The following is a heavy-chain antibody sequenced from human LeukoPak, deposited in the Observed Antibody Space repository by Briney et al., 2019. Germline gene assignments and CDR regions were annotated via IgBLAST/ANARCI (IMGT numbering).Heavy chain of an antibody. CDR1: GFTFSSYA. D-gene: IGHD4-17*01. Sequence: GGSLRLSCAASGFTFSSYAMSWVRQAPGKGLEWVSAISGSGGSTYYADSVKGRFTISRDNSKNTLYLQMNSLRAEDTAVYYCAKGDERPLASRLRSFDYWGQGTLVTVSS. CDR2: ISGSGGST. J-gene: IGHJ4*02. CDR3: AKGDERPLASRLRSFDY. V-gene: IGHV3-23*01.